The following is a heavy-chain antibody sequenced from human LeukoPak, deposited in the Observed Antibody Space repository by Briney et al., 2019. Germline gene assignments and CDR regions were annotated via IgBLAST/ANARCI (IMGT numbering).Heavy chain of an antibody. V-gene: IGHV3-9*01. CDR1: GFTFDEYA. D-gene: IGHD3-9*01. CDR2: ISWNSGSI. J-gene: IGHJ4*02. CDR3: AKDTGYDILTGYADY. Sequence: GGSLRLSCAASGFTFDEYAMHWVRQAPGKGLEWVSGISWNSGSIGYADSVKGRFAISRDNAKNSLYLQMNSLRAEDTALYYCAKDTGYDILTGYADYWGQGALVTVSS.